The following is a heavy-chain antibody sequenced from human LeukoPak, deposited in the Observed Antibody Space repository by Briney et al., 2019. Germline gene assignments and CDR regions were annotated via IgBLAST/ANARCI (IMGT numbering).Heavy chain of an antibody. CDR3: AKELIVAPTGPVGFEY. CDR2: IRSGGDVT. J-gene: IGHJ4*02. V-gene: IGHV3-23*01. CDR1: GFTFSSFP. D-gene: IGHD2-21*01. Sequence: GGSLRLSCAASGFTFSSFPMSWVRQILGKGRQWVSAIRSGGDVTYYADSVKGRFTVSRDNSKNTLYLQLNSLRPEDTAVYYCAKELIVAPTGPVGFEYWGQGTLVTVSS.